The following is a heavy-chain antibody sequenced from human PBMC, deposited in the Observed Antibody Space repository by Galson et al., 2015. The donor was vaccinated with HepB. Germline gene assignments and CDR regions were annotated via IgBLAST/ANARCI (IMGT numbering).Heavy chain of an antibody. CDR1: GYSFTSYW. Sequence: QSGAEVKKPGESLRISCKGSGYSFTSYWISWVRQMPGKGLEWMGRIDPSDSYTNYSPSFQGHVTISADKSISTAYLQWSSLKASDTAMYYCARPGVGGSYGHDAFDIWGQGTMVTVSS. D-gene: IGHD1-26*01. V-gene: IGHV5-10-1*01. CDR2: IDPSDSYT. CDR3: ARPGVGGSYGHDAFDI. J-gene: IGHJ3*02.